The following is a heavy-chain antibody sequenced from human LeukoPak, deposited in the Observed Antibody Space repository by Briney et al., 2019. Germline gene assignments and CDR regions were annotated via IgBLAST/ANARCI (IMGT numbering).Heavy chain of an antibody. J-gene: IGHJ4*02. CDR1: GFTVSRNH. D-gene: IGHD3-22*01. CDR2: ISGSGGNT. Sequence: HAGGSLRLSCAASGFTVSRNHMSRVRQAPGKGLEWVSTISGSGGNTYYADSVKGRFTISGDNSKNTLYLQMNSLRAEDTAVYYCAKDRHYYDSSGYAWLGYWGQGTLVTVSS. CDR3: AKDRHYYDSSGYAWLGY. V-gene: IGHV3-23*01.